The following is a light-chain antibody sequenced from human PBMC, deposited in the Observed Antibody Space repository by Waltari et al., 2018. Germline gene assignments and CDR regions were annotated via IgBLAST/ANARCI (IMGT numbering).Light chain of an antibody. V-gene: IGKV3-15*01. J-gene: IGKJ2*01. Sequence: EIVMTQSPATLSVSPGERATLSCRASQRIGSDLAWYQQKPGQAPSLLIHGASTRVTGVPARFSGSGSGTDFTLTISSLQSEDFGVYYCQQYNKWPPYTFGQGTKLEIK. CDR2: GAS. CDR3: QQYNKWPPYT. CDR1: QRIGSD.